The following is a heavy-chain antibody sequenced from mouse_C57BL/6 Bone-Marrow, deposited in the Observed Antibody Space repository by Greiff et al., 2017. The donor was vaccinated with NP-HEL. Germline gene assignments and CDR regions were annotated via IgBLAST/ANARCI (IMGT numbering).Heavy chain of an antibody. J-gene: IGHJ3*01. CDR3: ARDPYYYGSREFAY. CDR2: ISDGGSYT. V-gene: IGHV5-4*01. Sequence: EVKLVESGGGLVKPGGSLKLSCAASGFTFSSYAMSWVRQTPEKRLEWVATISDGGSYTYYPDNVKGRFTISRDNAKNNLYLQMSHLKSEDTAMYYCARDPYYYGSREFAYWGQGTLVTVSA. D-gene: IGHD1-1*01. CDR1: GFTFSSYA.